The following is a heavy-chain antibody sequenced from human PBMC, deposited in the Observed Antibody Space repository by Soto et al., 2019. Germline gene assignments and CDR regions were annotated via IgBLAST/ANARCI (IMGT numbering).Heavy chain of an antibody. CDR3: ARVKDVLRFLEWLFDFDY. D-gene: IGHD3-3*01. V-gene: IGHV3-30-3*01. CDR1: GFTFSSYA. CDR2: ISYDGSNK. Sequence: GGSLRLSCAASGFTFSSYAMHWVRQAPGKGLEWVAVISYDGSNKYYADSVKGRFTISRDNSKNTLYLQMNSLRAEDTAVYYCARVKDVLRFLEWLFDFDYWGQGTLVTVSS. J-gene: IGHJ4*02.